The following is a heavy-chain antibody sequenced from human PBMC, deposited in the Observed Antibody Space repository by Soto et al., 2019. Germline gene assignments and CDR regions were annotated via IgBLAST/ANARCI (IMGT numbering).Heavy chain of an antibody. CDR2: IYPGDSDT. D-gene: IGHD6-13*01. Sequence: PGESLKISCKGSGYSFTSYWIGWVRQMPGKGLEWMGIIYPGDSDTRYSPSFQGQVTISADKSIGTAYLQWSSLKASDTAMYYCARRGSYSSSWYLFDPWGQGTLVTVSS. J-gene: IGHJ5*02. CDR3: ARRGSYSSSWYLFDP. CDR1: GYSFTSYW. V-gene: IGHV5-51*01.